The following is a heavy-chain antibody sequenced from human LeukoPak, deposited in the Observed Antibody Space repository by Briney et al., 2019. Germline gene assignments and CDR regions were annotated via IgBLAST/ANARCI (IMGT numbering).Heavy chain of an antibody. V-gene: IGHV3-48*01. CDR3: ASRYSGSLDY. J-gene: IGHJ4*02. CDR1: GFTFSSYS. Sequence: GRSLRLSCAASGFTFSSYSMNWVRQAPGKGLEWVSYISSSSSTIYYADSVKGRFTISRDKAKNSLYLQMNSLRAEDTAVYYCASRYSGSLDYWGQGTLVTVSS. D-gene: IGHD1-26*01. CDR2: ISSSSSTI.